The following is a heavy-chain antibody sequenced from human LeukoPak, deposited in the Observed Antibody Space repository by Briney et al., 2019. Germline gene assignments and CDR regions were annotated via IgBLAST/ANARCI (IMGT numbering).Heavy chain of an antibody. CDR1: GFTFSSSA. J-gene: IGHJ4*02. V-gene: IGHV3-21*01. Sequence: AGGSLRLSCAASGFTFSSSAMSWVRQAPGKGLEWVSSISSSSSYIYYADSVKGRFTISRDNAKNSLYLQMNSLRAEDTAVYYCARGYSSGCWGQGTLVTVSS. D-gene: IGHD6-19*01. CDR2: ISSSSSYI. CDR3: ARGYSSGC.